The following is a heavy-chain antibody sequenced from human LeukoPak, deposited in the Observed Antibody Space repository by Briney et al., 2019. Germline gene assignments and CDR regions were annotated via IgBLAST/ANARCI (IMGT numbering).Heavy chain of an antibody. Sequence: GGTLTLSCAASGFTFSNYGMSWARHAPGKGLEWVSYISGSGDSTYYADSVRGRLTISRDNSKNTLYLQMNSLRAEDTAVYYCAKDRGIISTYWGQGTLVTVSS. CDR2: ISGSGDST. CDR1: GFTFSNYG. J-gene: IGHJ4*02. V-gene: IGHV3-23*01. D-gene: IGHD3-22*01. CDR3: AKDRGIISTY.